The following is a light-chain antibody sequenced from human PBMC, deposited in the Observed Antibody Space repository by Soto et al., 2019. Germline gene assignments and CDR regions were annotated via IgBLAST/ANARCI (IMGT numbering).Light chain of an antibody. V-gene: IGKV1-39*01. CDR3: QQTYSIPVT. CDR2: AGS. Sequence: DIQMTQSPSSLSASVGDRVTITCRASQSISSYLNWYQQKPGKAPKLLIYAGSSLQSGVPSSFSGRGSGADFTLTISSPQPEDFATYYCQQTYSIPVTFGQGTKLEMK. J-gene: IGKJ2*01. CDR1: QSISSY.